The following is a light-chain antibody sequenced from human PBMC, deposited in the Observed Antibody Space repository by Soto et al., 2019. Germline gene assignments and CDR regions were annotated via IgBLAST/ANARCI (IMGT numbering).Light chain of an antibody. Sequence: QSVLTQPPSVSGAPGQRVTISCTGSRSNIGAGYDVHWYQQLPGTAPKLLIYGNINRPSGVPDRFSGSKSGTSASLAITGLQAEDEGDYYCQSYDISLSGSKVFGGGTKLTVL. J-gene: IGLJ3*02. CDR2: GNI. V-gene: IGLV1-40*01. CDR3: QSYDISLSGSKV. CDR1: RSNIGAGYD.